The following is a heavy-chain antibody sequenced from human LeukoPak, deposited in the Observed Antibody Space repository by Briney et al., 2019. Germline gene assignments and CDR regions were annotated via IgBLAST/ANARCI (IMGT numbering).Heavy chain of an antibody. CDR1: GFTFSNAW. CDR3: TTHPITMFRGLKFI. V-gene: IGHV3-15*01. Sequence: PGGSLRLSCAASGFTFSNAWMSWVRQAPGKGLEWVGRIKSKTDGGTTDYAAPVKGRFTISRDDSKNTLYLQMNSLKTEDTAVYYCTTHPITMFRGLKFIGGQGTLVTVSS. CDR2: IKSKTDGGTT. D-gene: IGHD3-10*01. J-gene: IGHJ4*02.